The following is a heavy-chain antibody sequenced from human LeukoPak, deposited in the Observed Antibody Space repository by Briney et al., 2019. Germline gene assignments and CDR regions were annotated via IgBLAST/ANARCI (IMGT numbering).Heavy chain of an antibody. V-gene: IGHV4-61*02. CDR2: IYTSGST. D-gene: IGHD3-3*01. J-gene: IGHJ4*02. CDR1: GGSISSGSYY. Sequence: SQTLSLTCTVSGGSISSGSYYWSWIRQPAGKGLEWIGRIYTSGSTNYNPSLKSRVTISVDTSKNQFSLKLSSVTAADTAVYYCARQIIWSGYYYFDCWGQGTLVTVSS. CDR3: ARQIIWSGYYYFDC.